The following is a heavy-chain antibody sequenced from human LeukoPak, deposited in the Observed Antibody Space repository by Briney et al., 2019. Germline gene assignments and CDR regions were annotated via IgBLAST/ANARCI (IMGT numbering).Heavy chain of an antibody. CDR2: IDHSGST. CDR3: ATSGWSGGEGFDP. J-gene: IGHJ5*02. V-gene: IGHV4-34*01. Sequence: SETLSLTCGFYGGSFSGYYLSWIRQPPGKGLDWIGEIDHSGSTNYNPSLKSRVTISIDTSKNQFSLKLTSMTAADTAVYYCATSGWSGGEGFDPWGQGALVTVSS. D-gene: IGHD3-3*01. CDR1: GGSFSGYY.